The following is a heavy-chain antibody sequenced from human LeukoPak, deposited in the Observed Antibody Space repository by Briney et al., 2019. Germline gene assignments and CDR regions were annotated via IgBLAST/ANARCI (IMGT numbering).Heavy chain of an antibody. V-gene: IGHV3-30*18. CDR1: GFTLSSYI. Sequence: GGSLRLSCVLSGFTLSSYIMHWVRQAPGKGREWVAVISYDGSNKYYADSVKGRFTIPRDNSKNTLYLQMNSLRAEDTAVYYCAKEGGHYYGSGSHLFDYWGQGNLVTVSS. J-gene: IGHJ4*02. D-gene: IGHD3-10*01. CDR3: AKEGGHYYGSGSHLFDY. CDR2: ISYDGSNK.